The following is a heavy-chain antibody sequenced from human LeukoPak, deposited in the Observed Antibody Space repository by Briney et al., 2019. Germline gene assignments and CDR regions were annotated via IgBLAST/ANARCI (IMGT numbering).Heavy chain of an antibody. V-gene: IGHV3-30*03. CDR3: ARDQTPFYYGSGSYLDY. J-gene: IGHJ4*02. CDR1: GFTFSSYG. Sequence: GGSLRLSCAASGFTFSSYGMHWVRQAPGKGLEWVAVISYDGSNKYYADSVKGRFTISRDNSKNTLYLQMNSLRAEDTAVYYCARDQTPFYYGSGSYLDYWGQGTLVTVSS. CDR2: ISYDGSNK. D-gene: IGHD3-10*01.